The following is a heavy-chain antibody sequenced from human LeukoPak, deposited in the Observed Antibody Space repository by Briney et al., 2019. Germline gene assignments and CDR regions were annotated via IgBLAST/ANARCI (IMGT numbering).Heavy chain of an antibody. Sequence: PGGSLRLSCAASGFTFSSYSMNWVRQAPGKGLEWVSSISSSSSYIYYADSVKGRFTISRDNAKNSLYLQMNSLRAEDTAVYYCARDPPYCTNGVCYSTWGQGTLVTVSS. J-gene: IGHJ5*02. CDR3: ARDPPYCTNGVCYST. CDR1: GFTFSSYS. V-gene: IGHV3-21*01. CDR2: ISSSSSYI. D-gene: IGHD2-8*01.